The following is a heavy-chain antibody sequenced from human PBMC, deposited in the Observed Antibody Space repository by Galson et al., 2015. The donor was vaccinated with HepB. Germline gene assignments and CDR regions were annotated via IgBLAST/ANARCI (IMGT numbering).Heavy chain of an antibody. CDR1: GDSVSSNSAA. CDR3: ARVDYGRAAGSAFDI. V-gene: IGHV6-1*01. Sequence: CAISGDSVSSNSAAWNWIRQSPSRGLEWLGRTYYRSKWYNDYAVSVKSRITINPDTSNNQFSLQLNSVTPEDTAVYYCARVDYGRAAGSAFDIWGQGTMVTVSS. CDR2: TYYRSKWYN. J-gene: IGHJ3*02. D-gene: IGHD4-17*01.